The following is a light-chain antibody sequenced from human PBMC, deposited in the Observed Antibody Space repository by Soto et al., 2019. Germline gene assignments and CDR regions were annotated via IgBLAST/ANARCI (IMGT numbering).Light chain of an antibody. J-gene: IGKJ4*01. CDR2: GAS. CDR3: QQYNNWPLT. V-gene: IGKV3-15*01. Sequence: EIVMTQSPATLSVSPGERATLSCWASQSVSSNLAWYQQKPGQAPRLLIYGASTRATGIPAKFSGSGSGTEFTLTISSLQSGDFAVYYCQQYNNWPLTFGGGTKVEIK. CDR1: QSVSSN.